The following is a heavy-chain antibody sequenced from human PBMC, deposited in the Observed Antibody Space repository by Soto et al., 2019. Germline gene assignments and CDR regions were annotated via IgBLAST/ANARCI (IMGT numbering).Heavy chain of an antibody. D-gene: IGHD5-18*01. CDR1: GGTFSSYT. Sequence: QVQLVQSGAEVKKPGSSVKVSCKASGGTFSSYTISWVRQAPGQGLEWMGRIIPILGIANYAQKFQGRVTINADKSTSTAYMGLSSLRSEDTAVYYCARGGGAAMADDYWGQGTLVTVSS. CDR2: IIPILGIA. V-gene: IGHV1-69*02. CDR3: ARGGGAAMADDY. J-gene: IGHJ4*02.